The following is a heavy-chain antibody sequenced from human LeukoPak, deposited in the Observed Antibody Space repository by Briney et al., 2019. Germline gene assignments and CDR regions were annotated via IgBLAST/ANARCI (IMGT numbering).Heavy chain of an antibody. D-gene: IGHD2/OR15-2a*01. CDR3: ARGRAGAARSTNFDY. CDR1: GFTFSSYG. Sequence: PGRSLRLSCAASGFTFSSYGMHWVRQAPGKGLEGVAVIWDDGSNKYYADSVKGRFTISRDNSKNTLYLQLNSLRAEDTDVYYCARGRAGAARSTNFDYWGQGALVTVSS. J-gene: IGHJ4*02. V-gene: IGHV3-33*01. CDR2: IWDDGSNK.